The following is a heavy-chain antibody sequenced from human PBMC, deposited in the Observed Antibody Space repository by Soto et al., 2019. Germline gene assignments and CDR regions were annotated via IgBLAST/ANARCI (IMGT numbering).Heavy chain of an antibody. J-gene: IGHJ3*02. V-gene: IGHV1-69*13. CDR3: ARVLAAAGILDAFDI. Sequence: ASVKVSCKASGGTFSSYAISWVRQAPGQGLEWMGGIIPIFGTANYAQKFQGRVTITADESTSTAYMELSSLRSEDTAVYYCARVLAAAGILDAFDIWGQGTMVTVSS. D-gene: IGHD6-13*01. CDR2: IIPIFGTA. CDR1: GGTFSSYA.